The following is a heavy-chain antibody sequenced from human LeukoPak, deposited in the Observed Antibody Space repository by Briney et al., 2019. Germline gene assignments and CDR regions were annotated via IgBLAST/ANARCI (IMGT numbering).Heavy chain of an antibody. J-gene: IGHJ3*02. CDR1: GFTFTSST. D-gene: IGHD1-26*01. V-gene: IGHV1-58*02. CDR2: IVVGSGNT. Sequence: GASVKVSCKASGFTFTSSTMQWVRQARGQRLEWIGWIVVGSGNTNYAQKFQERVTITRDMSTSTAYMELSSLRSEDTAVYYCAARSGRFDAFDIWGQGTMVTVSS. CDR3: AARSGRFDAFDI.